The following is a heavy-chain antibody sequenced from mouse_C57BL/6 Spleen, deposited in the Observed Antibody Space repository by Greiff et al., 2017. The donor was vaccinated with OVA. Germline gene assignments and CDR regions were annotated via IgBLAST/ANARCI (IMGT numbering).Heavy chain of an antibody. Sequence: VKLQQPGAELVKPGASVKLSCKASGYTFTSYWMQWVKQRPGQGLEWIGEIDPSDSYTNYNQKFKGKATLTVDTSSSTAYMQLSSLTSEDSAVYYCARGGNYGTGYFDYWGQGTTLTVSS. CDR3: ARGGNYGTGYFDY. D-gene: IGHD1-1*01. V-gene: IGHV1-50*01. CDR1: GYTFTSYW. CDR2: IDPSDSYT. J-gene: IGHJ2*01.